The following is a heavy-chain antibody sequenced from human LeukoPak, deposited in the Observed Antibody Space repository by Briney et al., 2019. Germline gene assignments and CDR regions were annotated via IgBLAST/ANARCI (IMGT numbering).Heavy chain of an antibody. J-gene: IGHJ4*02. V-gene: IGHV3-48*03. D-gene: IGHD2-2*03. CDR2: ISSSGTII. Sequence: GGSLRLSCAASGFTFSSYEMNWVRQAPGKGLEWVSYISSSGTIIYYAGSVKGRFTISRDNTKNSLSLQMKSLRTEDTAVYYCARDLGIVTGFDYWGQGTLVTVSS. CDR1: GFTFSSYE. CDR3: ARDLGIVTGFDY.